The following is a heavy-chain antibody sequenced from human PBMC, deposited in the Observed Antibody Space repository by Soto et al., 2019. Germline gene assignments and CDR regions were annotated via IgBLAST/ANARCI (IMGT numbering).Heavy chain of an antibody. V-gene: IGHV3-21*01. CDR2: ISSSSSYI. D-gene: IGHD2-2*01. J-gene: IGHJ6*02. CDR3: ARDQVVPAALWSGMDV. CDR1: GFTFSSYS. Sequence: GSLRLSCATSGFTFSSYSMNWVRQAPGKGLEWVSSISSSSSYIYYADSVKGRFTISRDNAKNSLYLQMNSLRAEDTAVYYCARDQVVPAALWSGMDVWGQGTTVTVSS.